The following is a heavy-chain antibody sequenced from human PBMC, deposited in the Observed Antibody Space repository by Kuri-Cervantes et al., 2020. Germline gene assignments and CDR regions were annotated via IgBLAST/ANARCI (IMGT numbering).Heavy chain of an antibody. CDR2: ISSSGSTI. CDR1: GFTLSDHY. J-gene: IGHJ3*02. V-gene: IGHV3-11*01. Sequence: GGSLRLSCAAYGFTLSDHYMSWIRQAPGKGLEWVSYISSSGSTIYYADSVKGRFAISRDNAKNSLYLQMNSLRAEDTAVYYCAREGRDSSSLWAFDIWGQGTMVTVSS. CDR3: AREGRDSSSLWAFDI. D-gene: IGHD3-22*01.